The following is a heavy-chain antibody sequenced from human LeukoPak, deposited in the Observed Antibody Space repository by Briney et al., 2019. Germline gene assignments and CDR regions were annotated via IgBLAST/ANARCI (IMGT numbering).Heavy chain of an antibody. J-gene: IGHJ5*02. Sequence: PSETLSLTCAVYGRSFSGYYWSWIRQPPGKGLEWIGEINHSGSTNYNPSLKSRVTISVDTSKNQFSLKLSSVTAADTAVYYCAREDIVVVVAAGSQYNWFDPWGQGTLVTVSS. D-gene: IGHD2-15*01. CDR1: GRSFSGYY. CDR3: AREDIVVVVAAGSQYNWFDP. CDR2: INHSGST. V-gene: IGHV4-34*01.